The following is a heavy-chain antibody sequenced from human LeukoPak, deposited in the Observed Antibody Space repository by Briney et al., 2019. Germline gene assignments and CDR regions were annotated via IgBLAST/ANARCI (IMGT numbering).Heavy chain of an antibody. J-gene: IGHJ5*02. V-gene: IGHV4-59*01. CDR3: ARTTEDCSSTSCYQYWFDP. CDR1: GGSISNYY. Sequence: PSETLSLTCTVSGGSISNYYWSWIRKPPGKGLEWIGYIYYSGSTNYNPSLKSRVTISVHTSKNQFSLKLNSVTAADTAVYYCARTTEDCSSTSCYQYWFDPWGQGTLATVSS. D-gene: IGHD2-2*01. CDR2: IYYSGST.